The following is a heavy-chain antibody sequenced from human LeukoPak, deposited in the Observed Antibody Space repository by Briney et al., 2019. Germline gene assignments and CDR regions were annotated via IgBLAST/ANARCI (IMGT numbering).Heavy chain of an antibody. D-gene: IGHD4-17*01. CDR1: GGSISSGGYS. J-gene: IGHJ5*02. CDR3: AREMTTVTTDWFDP. V-gene: IGHV4-30-4*07. CDR2: IYNSGST. Sequence: PSQTLSLTCAVSGGSISSGGYSWNWIRQPPGKGLEWIGYIYNSGSTSYNPSLKSRVSLSVDTSKNLFSLTLNSMTAADTAVYYCAREMTTVTTDWFDPWGQGTLVTVSS.